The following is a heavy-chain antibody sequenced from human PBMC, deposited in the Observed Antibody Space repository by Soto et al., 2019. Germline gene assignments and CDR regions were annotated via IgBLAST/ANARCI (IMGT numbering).Heavy chain of an antibody. Sequence: GGSLRLSCAASGFIFSNFGMHWVRQAPGKGLEWVAVIWYDGSNEYYADSVKGRFTISRDNSKNTLYLQMNSLRAEDTAVYYCEREERWGSSQTDEHYYYYGMDVWGQGTTVTVSS. CDR1: GFIFSNFG. CDR3: EREERWGSSQTDEHYYYYGMDV. D-gene: IGHD6-6*01. J-gene: IGHJ6*02. V-gene: IGHV3-33*01. CDR2: IWYDGSNE.